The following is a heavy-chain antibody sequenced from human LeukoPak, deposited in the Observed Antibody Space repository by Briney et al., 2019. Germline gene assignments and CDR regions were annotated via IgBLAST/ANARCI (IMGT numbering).Heavy chain of an antibody. D-gene: IGHD2-2*01. CDR2: IYYSGST. CDR1: GGSISSYY. J-gene: IGHJ6*03. CDR3: ARQQYQLEASGYYYYMDV. V-gene: IGHV4-59*01. Sequence: SETLSLTCTVSGGSISSYYWSWIRQPPGKGLEWIGYIYYSGSTNYNPSLKSRVTISVDTSKNQFSLKLSSVTAADTAVYYCARQQYQLEASGYYYYMDVWGKGTTVTVSS.